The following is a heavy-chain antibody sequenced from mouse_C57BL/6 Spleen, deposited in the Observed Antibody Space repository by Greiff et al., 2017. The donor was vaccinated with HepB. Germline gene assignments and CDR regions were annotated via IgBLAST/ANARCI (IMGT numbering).Heavy chain of an antibody. V-gene: IGHV5-4*01. Sequence: DVMLVESGGGLVKPGGSLKLSCAASGFTFSSYAMSWVRQTPEKRLEWVATISDGGSYTYYPDNVKGRFTISRDNAKNKLYLQMSHLKSEETAMYYGAREAYYYGSSQPFDYWGQGTTLTVSS. CDR2: ISDGGSYT. CDR3: AREAYYYGSSQPFDY. J-gene: IGHJ2*01. CDR1: GFTFSSYA. D-gene: IGHD1-1*01.